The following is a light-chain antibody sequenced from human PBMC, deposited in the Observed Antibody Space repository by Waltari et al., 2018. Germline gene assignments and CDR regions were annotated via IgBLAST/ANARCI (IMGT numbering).Light chain of an antibody. CDR1: QSISSN. V-gene: IGKV3-15*01. J-gene: IGKJ1*01. CDR2: GAS. Sequence: EIVMTQSPATLSVSPGERATLSCRASQSISSNLAWYQQKPGQAPRLLIYGASTRATGIPARFTGSGSGTEFTLTISSLKSEDFAVYYCQQYIHRPPWWTFGQGTKVEIK. CDR3: QQYIHRPPWWT.